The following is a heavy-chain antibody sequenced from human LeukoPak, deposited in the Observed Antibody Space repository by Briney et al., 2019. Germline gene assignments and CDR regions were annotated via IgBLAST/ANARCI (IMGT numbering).Heavy chain of an antibody. V-gene: IGHV4-59*08. CDR1: GGSVGSFS. D-gene: IGHD3-10*01. CDR2: IYYNGSA. J-gene: IGHJ5*02. CDR3: ARAVGYYGSGSSGEEWFDP. Sequence: SETLSLTCKVSGGSVGSFSWHWIRQSPGKGLEWIGFIYYNGSASYNPSLKSRVTISVDRSKCQFSLKLTSVTAGDAAMYYCARAVGYYGSGSSGEEWFDPWGQGTLVTVSS.